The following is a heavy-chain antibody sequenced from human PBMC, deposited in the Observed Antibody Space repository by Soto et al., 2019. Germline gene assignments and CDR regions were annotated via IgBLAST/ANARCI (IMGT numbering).Heavy chain of an antibody. D-gene: IGHD3-10*01. Sequence: QVQLQESGPGLVKPSETLSLTCTVSGGSISSYYWSWIRQPPGKGLEWIGYIYYSGSTNYTPSLESRVTLSVDTSKNQSSLKLSSVTAADTAVYYCARVWGGAFDFWGQGTMVTVSS. CDR1: GGSISSYY. J-gene: IGHJ3*01. CDR2: IYYSGST. V-gene: IGHV4-59*01. CDR3: ARVWGGAFDF.